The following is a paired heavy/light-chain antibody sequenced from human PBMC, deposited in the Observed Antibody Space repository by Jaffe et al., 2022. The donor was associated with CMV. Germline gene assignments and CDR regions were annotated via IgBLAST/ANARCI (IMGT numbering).Heavy chain of an antibody. CDR3: VRDGRRGYDFDY. CDR2: ISSGSDAI. CDR1: GFIFNSYA. V-gene: IGHV3-48*02. Sequence: EVQLVESGGGLVQPGGSLRLSCAASGFIFNSYAMNWVRQAPGKGLEWVSYISSGSDAIYYAGSVKGRFTISRDNAKNSLYLQMNSLRDEDTALYYCVRDGRRGYDFDYWGQGTLVTVSS. J-gene: IGHJ4*02. D-gene: IGHD5-12*01.
Light chain of an antibody. CDR1: QNVLYSSSNKNY. J-gene: IGKJ5*01. V-gene: IGKV4-1*01. CDR3: QQYYNTPSIT. CDR2: WAS. Sequence: DIVMTQSPDSLAVSLGERATINCKSSQNVLYSSSNKNYLSWYQQKPGQPPKLLIYWASTRESGVPDRFSASGSGTDFTLTISSLQAEDVAVYYCQQYYNTPSITFGQGTRLEIK.